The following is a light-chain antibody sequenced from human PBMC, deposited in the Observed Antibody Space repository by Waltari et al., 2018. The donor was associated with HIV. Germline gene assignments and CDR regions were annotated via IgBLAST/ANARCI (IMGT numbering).Light chain of an antibody. CDR2: DAS. J-gene: IGKJ2*01. CDR1: QSVSSY. Sequence: EIVLTQSPATLSLSPGERATLSCRASQSVSSYLAWYQQKPGQAPRLLIYDASNRATGIPARFSASRSWTDFTLTISSLEPEDFAVYYCQQRSYWPPYTFGQGTRLEIK. CDR3: QQRSYWPPYT. V-gene: IGKV3-11*01.